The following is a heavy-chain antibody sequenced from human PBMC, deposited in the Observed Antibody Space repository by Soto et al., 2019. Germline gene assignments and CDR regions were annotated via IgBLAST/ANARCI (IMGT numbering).Heavy chain of an antibody. CDR1: GYSFTRYG. D-gene: IGHD3-16*01. V-gene: IGHV1-18*03. J-gene: IGHJ6*02. Sequence: QVQLVQSRAGVKNPGASVKVSCKASGYSFTRYGIAWARQAPGQGLEWMGWINTYNGNTNYAQNLQGRVTLTTDTTTSTAYMELTCLRSNGLAIYYCAMVDVYVTPSPQDVWGQGTTVIVSS. CDR3: AMVDVYVTPSPQDV. CDR2: INTYNGNT.